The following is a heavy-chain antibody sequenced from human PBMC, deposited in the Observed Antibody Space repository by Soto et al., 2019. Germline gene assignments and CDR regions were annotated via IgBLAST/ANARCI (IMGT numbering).Heavy chain of an antibody. V-gene: IGHV3-48*01. Sequence: EVQLVESGGGLVQPGGSLRHSCEASGFTFSIYSMNWGRQAPGKGLEWVSYMTSDSKTIHYADSVKGRFTISRDNAKNSLYLQMNSLRAEDTAVYYCARGVTYGFDAWGQGTMVTFSS. CDR2: MTSDSKTI. CDR3: ARGVTYGFDA. D-gene: IGHD2-21*02. CDR1: GFTFSIYS. J-gene: IGHJ3*01.